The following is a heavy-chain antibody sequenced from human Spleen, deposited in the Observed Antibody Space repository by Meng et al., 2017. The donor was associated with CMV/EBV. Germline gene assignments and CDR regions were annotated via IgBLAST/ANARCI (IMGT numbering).Heavy chain of an antibody. J-gene: IGHJ4*02. V-gene: IGHV4-39*07. D-gene: IGHD3-3*02. Sequence: SETLSLTCTVSGGSISSSSYYWGWIRQPPGKGLEWIGSIYYSGSTYYNPSLKSRVTISVDTSKNQFSLKLSSVTAADTAVYYCARGGHFWSGYSLDYWGQGTLVTVSS. CDR1: GGSISSSSYY. CDR2: IYYSGST. CDR3: ARGGHFWSGYSLDY.